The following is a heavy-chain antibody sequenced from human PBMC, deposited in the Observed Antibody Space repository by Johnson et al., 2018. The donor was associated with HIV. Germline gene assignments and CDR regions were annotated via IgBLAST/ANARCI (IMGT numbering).Heavy chain of an antibody. Sequence: VQLVESGGGLIQPGGSLRLSCAASGFSVSTSYMTWVRHAPQKGLEWVSIIYGGGTTYYADSVKGRFTISRDNSKNTLYLQMNSLTVEDTAVYYCARDTFAGAYGDWPDAFDIWGQGTMVTVSS. CDR1: GFSVSTSY. CDR3: ARDTFAGAYGDWPDAFDI. V-gene: IGHV3-53*01. CDR2: IYGGGTT. D-gene: IGHD4-17*01. J-gene: IGHJ3*02.